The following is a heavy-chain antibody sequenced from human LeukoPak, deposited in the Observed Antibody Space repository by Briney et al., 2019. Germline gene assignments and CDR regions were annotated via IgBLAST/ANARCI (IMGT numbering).Heavy chain of an antibody. J-gene: IGHJ2*01. Sequence: GGSLRLSCAASGFSVSSNYMSWVRQAPGKGLEWVSVIYSGGSTYYADSVKGRFTISRDNSKNTLHLQMNSLRAEDTAVYYCARGSNPYWYFDLWGRGTLVTVSS. D-gene: IGHD1-14*01. CDR2: IYSGGST. CDR1: GFSVSSNY. CDR3: ARGSNPYWYFDL. V-gene: IGHV3-53*01.